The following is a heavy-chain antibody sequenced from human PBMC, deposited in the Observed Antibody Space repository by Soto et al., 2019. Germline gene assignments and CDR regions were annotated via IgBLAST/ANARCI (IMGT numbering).Heavy chain of an antibody. Sequence: LRLSCADSGFTFSGYTMHWVRQAPGKGLEWVAIISFDGNNKFYADSVKGRFTISRDNSRNTLYLQMNSLRAEDTAVYYCARDGPDGYIGFDPWGQGSLVTVSS. CDR3: ARDGPDGYIGFDP. V-gene: IGHV3-30-3*01. CDR1: GFTFSGYT. D-gene: IGHD5-12*01. CDR2: ISFDGNNK. J-gene: IGHJ5*02.